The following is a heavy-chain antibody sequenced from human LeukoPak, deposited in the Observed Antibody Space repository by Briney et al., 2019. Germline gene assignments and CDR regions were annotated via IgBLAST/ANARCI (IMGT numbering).Heavy chain of an antibody. Sequence: SETLSLTCTVSGGSISSYYWSWIRQPPGKGLEWIGYIYYSGSTNYNPSLKSRVTISVDTSKNQFSLKLSSVTAADTAVYYCARGQSPRYCSSTSCYSWFDPWGQGTLVTVSS. J-gene: IGHJ5*02. CDR2: IYYSGST. V-gene: IGHV4-59*01. D-gene: IGHD2-2*02. CDR1: GGSISSYY. CDR3: ARGQSPRYCSSTSCYSWFDP.